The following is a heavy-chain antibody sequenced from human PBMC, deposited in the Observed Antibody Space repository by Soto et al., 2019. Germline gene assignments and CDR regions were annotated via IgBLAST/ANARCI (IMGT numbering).Heavy chain of an antibody. J-gene: IGHJ6*03. CDR1: GFTFSSYS. D-gene: IGHD3-10*01. CDR3: ARGGDRTMVRGGSYYYMDV. CDR2: ISSSSSYI. V-gene: IGHV3-21*01. Sequence: GGSLRLSCAASGFTFSSYSMNWVRQAPGKGLEWVSSISSSSSYIYYADSVKGRFTISRDNAKNALYLQMNSLRAEDTAVYYCARGGDRTMVRGGSYYYMDVWGKGTTVTVSS.